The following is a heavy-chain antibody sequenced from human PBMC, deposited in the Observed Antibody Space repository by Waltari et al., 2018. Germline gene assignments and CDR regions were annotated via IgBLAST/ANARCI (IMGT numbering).Heavy chain of an antibody. D-gene: IGHD3-22*01. Sequence: QVQLVESGGGVVQPGGSLRLSCAASGFTFSSYGMHWVRQAPGKGLEWVAFIRYDGSNKYYADSVKGRFTISRDNTKNSLSLQMEGLKLEDTAIYYCARDRGYSSLDYWGQGALVTVSS. CDR3: ARDRGYSSLDY. J-gene: IGHJ4*02. CDR1: GFTFSSYG. V-gene: IGHV3-30*02. CDR2: IRYDGSNK.